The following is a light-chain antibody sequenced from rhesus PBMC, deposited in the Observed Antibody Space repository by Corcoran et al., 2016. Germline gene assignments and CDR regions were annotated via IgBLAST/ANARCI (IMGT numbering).Light chain of an antibody. CDR1: QSVSSY. J-gene: IGKJ1*01. CDR3: QETSNLWT. Sequence: EIVMTQSPATLSLSPGETATISCRTSQSVSSYLAWYQQQPGQAPRLLIYGASSRATGIPDRFSGSGSGTDFTLTISRLEPEDFAVYYCQETSNLWTFGQGTKVEIK. V-gene: IGKV3-31*02. CDR2: GAS.